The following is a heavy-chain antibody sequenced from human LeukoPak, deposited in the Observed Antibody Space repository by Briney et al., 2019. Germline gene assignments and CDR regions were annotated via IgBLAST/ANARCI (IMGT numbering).Heavy chain of an antibody. D-gene: IGHD3-3*01. CDR2: ISGSGGST. CDR3: ATGGHTIFGVVPTQLQN. Sequence: GGSLRLSCVASGFTFVSYAMSWVRQAPGRGLEWVSGISGSGGSTYHADSVKGRFTISRDNFKNTLYLQMNSLRAEDTAVYYCATGGHTIFGVVPTQLQNWGQGTLVTVSS. CDR1: GFTFVSYA. V-gene: IGHV3-23*01. J-gene: IGHJ4*02.